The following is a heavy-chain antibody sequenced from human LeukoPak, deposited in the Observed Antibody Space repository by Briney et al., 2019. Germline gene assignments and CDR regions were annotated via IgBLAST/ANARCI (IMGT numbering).Heavy chain of an antibody. Sequence: ASVKVSCKASGYTFNRYGISWVRQAPGQGLEWMGWIGSYNGNTNYAQKLQGRVTMTTDTSTSTAYMELRSLKSDDTAVYYCAREKEVGYYGSGSYYCDYWGQGTLVTVSS. CDR2: IGSYNGNT. D-gene: IGHD3-10*01. J-gene: IGHJ4*02. V-gene: IGHV1-18*01. CDR3: AREKEVGYYGSGSYYCDY. CDR1: GYTFNRYG.